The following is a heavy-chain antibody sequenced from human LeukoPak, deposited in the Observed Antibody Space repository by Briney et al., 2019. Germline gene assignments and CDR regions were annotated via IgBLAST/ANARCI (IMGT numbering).Heavy chain of an antibody. J-gene: IGHJ3*02. V-gene: IGHV4-59*12. Sequence: SETLSLTCTVSGGSISSYYWSWIRQPPGKGLEWIGYIYYSGSTNYNPSLKSRVTISVDTSKNQFSLKLSSVTAADTAVYYCAIISSCYSCYGDANDAFDIWGQGTMVTVSS. D-gene: IGHD2-15*01. CDR1: GGSISSYY. CDR3: AIISSCYSCYGDANDAFDI. CDR2: IYYSGST.